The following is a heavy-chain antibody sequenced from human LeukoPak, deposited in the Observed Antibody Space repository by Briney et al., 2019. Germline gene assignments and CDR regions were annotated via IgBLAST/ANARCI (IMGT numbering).Heavy chain of an antibody. J-gene: IGHJ4*02. CDR2: TIPIFGAK. CDR3: ASYSNWGDFDS. Sequence: ASVTVSCTASGGTFSSFGITWVRQAPGQGLEWMGGTIPIFGAKHYAQKFRGRVTVTADNSTTTTYMELSRLRSEDTALYYCASYSNWGDFDSWGQGTLVTVSS. CDR1: GGTFSSFG. V-gene: IGHV1-69*06. D-gene: IGHD7-27*01.